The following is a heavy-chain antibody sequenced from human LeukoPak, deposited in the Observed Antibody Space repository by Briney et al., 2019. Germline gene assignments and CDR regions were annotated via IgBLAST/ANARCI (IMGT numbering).Heavy chain of an antibody. CDR2: ISWNSGSI. CDR3: AKDMLPYYDSSGFDY. D-gene: IGHD3-22*01. CDR1: GFTFDDYA. Sequence: PGRSLRLSCAASGFTFDDYAMHWVRQAPGKGLGWVSGISWNSGSIGYADSVKGRFTISRDNAKNSLYLQMNSLRAEDTALYYCAKDMLPYYDSSGFDYWGQGTLVTVSS. J-gene: IGHJ4*02. V-gene: IGHV3-9*01.